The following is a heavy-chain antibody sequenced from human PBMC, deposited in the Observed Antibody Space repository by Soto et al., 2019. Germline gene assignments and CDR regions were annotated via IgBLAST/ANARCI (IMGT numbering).Heavy chain of an antibody. D-gene: IGHD6-6*01. J-gene: IGHJ4*02. CDR3: TRAGYSSSSYFDY. CDR2: IRSKAYGGTT. CDR1: GFTFGDYA. Sequence: GGSLRLSCTASGFTFGDYAMSWFRQAPGKGLEWVGFIRSKAYGGTTEYAASVKGRFTISRDDSKSIAYLQMNSLKTEHTAVYYCTRAGYSSSSYFDYWGQGTLVTVSS. V-gene: IGHV3-49*03.